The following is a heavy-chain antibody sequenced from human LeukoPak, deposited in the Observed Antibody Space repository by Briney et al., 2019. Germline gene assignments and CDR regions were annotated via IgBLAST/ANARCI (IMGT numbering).Heavy chain of an antibody. Sequence: ASVKVSCKASGGTFSSYAISWVRQAPGQGLEWMGGIIPIFGTANYAQKFQGRVTITADESTSTAYMELSSLISEDTAVYYCARSGHCSSTSCYTDVWGKGTTVTVSS. CDR2: IIPIFGTA. CDR3: ARSGHCSSTSCYTDV. CDR1: GGTFSSYA. J-gene: IGHJ6*04. D-gene: IGHD2-2*02. V-gene: IGHV1-69*13.